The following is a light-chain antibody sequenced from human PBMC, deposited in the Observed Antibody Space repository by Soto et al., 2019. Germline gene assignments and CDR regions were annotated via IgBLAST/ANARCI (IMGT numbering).Light chain of an antibody. CDR3: QQSYSTLYT. CDR1: QSISSY. V-gene: IGKV1-39*01. J-gene: IGKJ2*01. CDR2: AAS. Sequence: DIQRTQSPSSLSASVGDRVTITCRASQSISSYIQWYQQKPGKAPKLLIYAASSLQSGVPSRFSGSGSGTDFTLTISSLQPEDFATYYCQQSYSTLYTFGQGTKLEIK.